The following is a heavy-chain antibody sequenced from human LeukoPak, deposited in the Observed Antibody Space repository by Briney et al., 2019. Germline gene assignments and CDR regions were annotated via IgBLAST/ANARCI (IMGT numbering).Heavy chain of an antibody. CDR3: ARDFSLDN. CDR2: IKQDGSDK. V-gene: IGHV3-7*04. Sequence: GGSLRLSCTVGGFTFSSHWMTWVRQAPGKGLEWVANIKQDGSDKYYVDSVKGRFTISRDNAKNSLYLQMNSLRAEDSAFYYCARDFSLDNWGQGTLVTVSS. J-gene: IGHJ4*02. CDR1: GFTFSSHW.